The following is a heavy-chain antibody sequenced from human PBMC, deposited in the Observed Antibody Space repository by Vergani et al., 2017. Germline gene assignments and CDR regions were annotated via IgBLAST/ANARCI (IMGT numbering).Heavy chain of an antibody. Sequence: EVQLVESGGGLVKPGGSLRLSCAASGFTFSSYSMNWVRQAPGKGLKWVSSISSSSSYIYYADSVKGRFTDSRDNAKNSLYLQMNSLRAEDTAVDYCASDGSGWFDCWGQGTLVTVSS. D-gene: IGHD6-19*01. V-gene: IGHV3-21*01. CDR1: GFTFSSYS. J-gene: IGHJ4*02. CDR3: ASDGSGWFDC. CDR2: ISSSSSYI.